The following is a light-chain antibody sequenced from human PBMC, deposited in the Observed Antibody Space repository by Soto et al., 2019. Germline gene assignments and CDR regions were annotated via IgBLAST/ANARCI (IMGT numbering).Light chain of an antibody. J-gene: IGLJ1*01. CDR1: SSDVGGYNY. V-gene: IGLV2-11*01. CDR3: CSYAGSYSYV. CDR2: DVT. Sequence: QSVLTQPRSVSGSPGQSVAISCTGTSSDVGGYNYVSWYQQHPGKAPKLMIYDVTKRPPGVPDRFSASKSGNTASLTISGLQADDEADYYCCSYAGSYSYVFGTGTKVTV.